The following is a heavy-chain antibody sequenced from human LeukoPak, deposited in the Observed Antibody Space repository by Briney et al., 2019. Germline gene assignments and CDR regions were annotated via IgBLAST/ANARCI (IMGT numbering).Heavy chain of an antibody. D-gene: IGHD3-3*01. Sequence: KPSETLSLTCAVYGGSFSGYYWSWIRQPPGKGLEWIGEINHSGSTNYNPSLKSRVTISVDTSKNQFSLKLGSVTAADTAVYYCARGGFLEWLSRTNWFDPWGQGTLVTVSS. CDR3: ARGGFLEWLSRTNWFDP. CDR1: GGSFSGYY. V-gene: IGHV4-34*01. CDR2: INHSGST. J-gene: IGHJ5*02.